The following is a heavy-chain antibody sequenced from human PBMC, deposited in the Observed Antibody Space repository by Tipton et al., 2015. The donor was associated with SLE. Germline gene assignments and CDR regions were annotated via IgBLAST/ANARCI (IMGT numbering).Heavy chain of an antibody. CDR1: GYNFTSYW. CDR3: ARHPYYDFWSGYYNWYFDL. J-gene: IGHJ2*01. V-gene: IGHV5-51*01. Sequence: QLVQSGAEVKKPGESLKISCKGSGYNFTSYWIGWVRQMPGKGLEWMGIIYPGDSDTRYSPSFQGQVTISADKSISTAYLQWSSLKASDTAMYYCARHPYYDFWSGYYNWYFDLWGRGTLVTVSS. CDR2: IYPGDSDT. D-gene: IGHD3-3*01.